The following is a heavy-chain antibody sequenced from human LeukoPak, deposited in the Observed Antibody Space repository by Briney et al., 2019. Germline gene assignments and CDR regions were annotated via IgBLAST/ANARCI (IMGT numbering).Heavy chain of an antibody. V-gene: IGHV3-11*01. D-gene: IGHD3-10*01. CDR1: GFTFSDYY. J-gene: IGHJ6*02. Sequence: GGSLRLSCAASGFTFSDYYMSWIRQAPGKGLEWVSYISSSGSTIYYADSVKGRFTISRDNAKNSLYPQMNSLRAGDTAVYYCARDQGFGEFTYYYGMDVWGQGTTVTVSS. CDR2: ISSSGSTI. CDR3: ARDQGFGEFTYYYGMDV.